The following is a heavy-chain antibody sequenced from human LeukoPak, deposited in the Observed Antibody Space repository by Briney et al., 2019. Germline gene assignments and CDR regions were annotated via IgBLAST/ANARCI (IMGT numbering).Heavy chain of an antibody. CDR2: VYSGGST. V-gene: IGHV3-53*01. CDR3: AKDYYDSSGYYSLFDAFDI. CDR1: GFTVSNNY. D-gene: IGHD3-22*01. J-gene: IGHJ3*02. Sequence: QSGGSLRLSCAASGFTVSNNYMSWVRQAPGKGLEWVSVVYSGGSTYYADSVKGRFTISRDNSKNTLYLQMNSLRAEDTAVYYCAKDYYDSSGYYSLFDAFDIWGQGTMVTVSS.